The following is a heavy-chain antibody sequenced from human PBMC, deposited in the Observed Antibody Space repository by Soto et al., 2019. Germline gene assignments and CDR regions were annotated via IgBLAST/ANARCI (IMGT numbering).Heavy chain of an antibody. V-gene: IGHV4-34*01. CDR3: ARGRRFRGFGYFQH. Sequence: QVQLQQWGAGLLKPSETLSLTCAVYGGSFSGYYWSWIRQPPGKGLEWIGEINHSGSSNYYPSLKSRGTISVQTSKNHFSLSLSSVTAAGSAVYYCARGRRFRGFGYFQHWGHGTLVIVSS. J-gene: IGHJ1*01. CDR1: GGSFSGYY. D-gene: IGHD5-12*01. CDR2: INHSGSS.